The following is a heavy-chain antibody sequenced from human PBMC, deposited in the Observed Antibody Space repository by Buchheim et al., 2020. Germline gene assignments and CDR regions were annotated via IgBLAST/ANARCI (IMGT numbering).Heavy chain of an antibody. V-gene: IGHV4-34*01. CDR3: ARAGGTTSLGAYFDY. D-gene: IGHD4-17*01. CDR1: GGSFSGYY. J-gene: IGHJ4*02. CDR2: VHHSGTT. Sequence: QVHVQQWGAGLLKPSETLSLTCAVYGGSFSGYYWSWIRQHPGTGLEWIGVVHHSGTTTYTTSLSSRLTISVETSTQQLSLRLTCLTAADTAVYYCARAGGTTSLGAYFDYWDQEAL.